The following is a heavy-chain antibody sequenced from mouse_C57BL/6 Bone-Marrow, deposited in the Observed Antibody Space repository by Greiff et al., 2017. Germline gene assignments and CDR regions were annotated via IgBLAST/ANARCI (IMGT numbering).Heavy chain of an antibody. CDR3: ARSYQRGAWFAY. D-gene: IGHD2-10*01. V-gene: IGHV1-69*01. CDR1: GYTFTSYW. J-gene: IGHJ3*01. CDR2: IDPSDSYT. Sequence: QVQLQQPGAELVMPGASVKLSCKASGYTFTSYWMHWVKQRPGQGLEWIGEIDPSDSYTNYNQKFKGKSTLTVDKSSSTAYMQLSSLTSEDSAVYCCARSYQRGAWFAYWGQGTLVTVSA.